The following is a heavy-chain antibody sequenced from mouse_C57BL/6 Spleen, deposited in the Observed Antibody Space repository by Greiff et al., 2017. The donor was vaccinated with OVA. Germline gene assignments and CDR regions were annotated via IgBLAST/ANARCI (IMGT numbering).Heavy chain of an antibody. J-gene: IGHJ3*01. CDR1: GYTFTSYD. CDR2: IYPRDGST. CDR3: ARSYGSSLSWFAY. Sequence: VQLQQSGPELVKPGASVKLSCKASGYTFTSYDINWVKQRPGQGLEWIGWIYPRDGSTKYNEKFKGKATLTVDTSSSTAYMELHSLTSEDSAVYFCARSYGSSLSWFAYWGQGTLVTVSA. V-gene: IGHV1-85*01. D-gene: IGHD1-1*01.